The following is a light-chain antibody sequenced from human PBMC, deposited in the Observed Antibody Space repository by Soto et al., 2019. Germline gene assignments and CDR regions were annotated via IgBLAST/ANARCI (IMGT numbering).Light chain of an antibody. CDR3: CSFTSSSTYV. J-gene: IGLJ1*01. CDR2: DVS. CDR1: SSDVGAYNF. V-gene: IGLV2-14*01. Sequence: QSALTQPASVSASPGQSITISCTGSSSDVGAYNFVSWYRQHPGKAPKLMIYDVSHRPSGVSHRFSGSKSGNTASLTISGLLAEDEADYYCCSFTSSSTYVFGTGTKLTFL.